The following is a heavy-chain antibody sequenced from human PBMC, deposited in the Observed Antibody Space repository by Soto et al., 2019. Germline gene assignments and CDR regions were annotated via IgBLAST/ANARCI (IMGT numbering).Heavy chain of an antibody. CDR3: SWLNTETKMGY. Sequence: EVLLVESGGGLVKPGGSLRLSCAASGFTFSDAWLSWVRQAPGKGLEWVGRIKSRGSGGTTHYSAPVNGRFTISRDDSENTMYLQMNSLKTEDTAVYFCSWLNTETKMGYWGQGTLVTVSS. CDR2: IKSRGSGGTT. CDR1: GFTFSDAW. V-gene: IGHV3-15*01. D-gene: IGHD4-17*01. J-gene: IGHJ4*02.